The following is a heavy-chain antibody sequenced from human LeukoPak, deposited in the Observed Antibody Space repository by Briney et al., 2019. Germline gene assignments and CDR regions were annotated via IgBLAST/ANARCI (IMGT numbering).Heavy chain of an antibody. CDR2: INPNSGGT. CDR3: ARDRGIVGATYFDY. J-gene: IGHJ4*02. CDR1: GYTFTGYY. V-gene: IGHV1-2*04. D-gene: IGHD1-26*01. Sequence: ASVKVSCKASGYTFTGYYMHWVRRAPGQGLEWMGWINPNSGGTNYAQKFQGWVTMTRDTSISTAYMELSSLRAEDTAVYYCARDRGIVGATYFDYWGQGTLVTVSS.